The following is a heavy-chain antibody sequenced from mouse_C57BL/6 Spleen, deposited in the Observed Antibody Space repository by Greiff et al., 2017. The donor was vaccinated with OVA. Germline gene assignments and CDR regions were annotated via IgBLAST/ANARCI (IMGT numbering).Heavy chain of an antibody. Sequence: EVQLVESGGGLVKPGGSLKLSCAASGFTFSDYGMHWVRQAPEQGLEWVAYISSGSSTIYYADTVKGRFTISRDNAKNTLFLQMTSLRSEDTAMYYCARRDDYFDYWGQGTTLTVSS. CDR1: GFTFSDYG. CDR3: ARRDDYFDY. V-gene: IGHV5-17*01. D-gene: IGHD3-3*01. CDR2: ISSGSSTI. J-gene: IGHJ2*01.